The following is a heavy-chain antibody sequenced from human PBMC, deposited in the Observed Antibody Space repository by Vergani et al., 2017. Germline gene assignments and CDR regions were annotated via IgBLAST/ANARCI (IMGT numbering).Heavy chain of an antibody. V-gene: IGHV3-33*01. CDR1: GFTFSSYG. J-gene: IGHJ4*02. Sequence: QVQLVESGGGVVQPGRSLRLSCAASGFTFSSYGMHWVRQAPGKGLEWVAVIWYDGSNKYYADSVKGRFTISRDNSKNTLYLQMNSLRAEDTAVYYCARDLRLYYGCDYWGQGTLVTVSS. CDR2: IWYDGSNK. D-gene: IGHD3-16*01. CDR3: ARDLRLYYGCDY.